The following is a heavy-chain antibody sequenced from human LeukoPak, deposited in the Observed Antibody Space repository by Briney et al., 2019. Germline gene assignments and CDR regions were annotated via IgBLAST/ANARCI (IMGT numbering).Heavy chain of an antibody. V-gene: IGHV4-59*04. Sequence: SETLSLTCTVSGGSISSYYWSWIRQPPGKGLEWIGNIYYSGSTYYNPSLKSRVTISVDTSKNQFSLQLSSVTAADTAVYYCARLGYSSGYLDYWGQGTVVTVSS. CDR3: ARLGYSSGYLDY. D-gene: IGHD6-19*01. CDR1: GGSISSYY. J-gene: IGHJ4*02. CDR2: IYYSGST.